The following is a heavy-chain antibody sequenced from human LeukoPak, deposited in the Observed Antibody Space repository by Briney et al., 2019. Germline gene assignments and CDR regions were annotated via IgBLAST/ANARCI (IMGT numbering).Heavy chain of an antibody. CDR1: GFTFSDYY. D-gene: IGHD6-19*01. V-gene: IGHV3-11*04. CDR3: AREPIQWLAPPGDY. Sequence: GGSLRLSCAASGFTFSDYYMCWIRQAPGKGLEWVSYISSTGSTIYYADSVKGRFTISRDNAKNPLYLQMNSLRAEDTAVYYCAREPIQWLAPPGDYWGQGTLVTVSS. J-gene: IGHJ4*02. CDR2: ISSTGSTI.